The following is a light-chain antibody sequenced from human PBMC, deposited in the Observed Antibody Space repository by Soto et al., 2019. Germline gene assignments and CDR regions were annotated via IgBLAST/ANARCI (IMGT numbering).Light chain of an antibody. V-gene: IGLV1-44*01. CDR1: SSNVGSNT. Sequence: QSVLTQPPSASGIPGQRVTISCSGSSSNVGSNTVSWYQQLPGTAPKVLIYSDDQRPSGVPDRFSGSRSGSSASLAISGLRSGDEADYYCASWEDSLNGWVIGGGTKLTVL. CDR3: ASWEDSLNGWV. J-gene: IGLJ3*02. CDR2: SDD.